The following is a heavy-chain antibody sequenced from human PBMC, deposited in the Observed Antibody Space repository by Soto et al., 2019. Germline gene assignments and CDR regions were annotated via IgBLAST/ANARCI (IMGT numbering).Heavy chain of an antibody. D-gene: IGHD2-15*01. CDR1: GGTFSSYT. V-gene: IGHV1-69*04. Sequence: SVKVSCKASGGTFSSYTISWVRQAPGQGLEWMGRIIPILGIANYAQKFQGRVTITADKSTSTAYMELSSLRSEDTAVYYCVRDEGSAESGDLFAIPGRGKIVT. CDR3: VRDEGSAESGDLFAI. J-gene: IGHJ3*02. CDR2: IIPILGIA.